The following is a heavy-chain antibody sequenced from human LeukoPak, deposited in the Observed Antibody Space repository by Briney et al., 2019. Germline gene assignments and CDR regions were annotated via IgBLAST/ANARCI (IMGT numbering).Heavy chain of an antibody. Sequence: PGASVKVSCKASGYTFTSYGISWVRQAPGQGLEGMGWISAYNGNTNYAQKLQGRVTMTTDTSTSTAYMELRSLRSDDTAVYYCARGPGITIFGVVNKGYYMDVWGKGTTVTVSS. CDR2: ISAYNGNT. V-gene: IGHV1-18*01. CDR3: ARGPGITIFGVVNKGYYMDV. D-gene: IGHD3-3*01. CDR1: GYTFTSYG. J-gene: IGHJ6*03.